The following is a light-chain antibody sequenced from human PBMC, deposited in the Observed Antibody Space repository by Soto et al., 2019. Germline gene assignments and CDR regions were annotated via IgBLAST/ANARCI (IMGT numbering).Light chain of an antibody. J-gene: IGKJ5*01. CDR1: QGISSY. CDR3: QQLNSYRPIT. V-gene: IGKV1-9*01. Sequence: DIQLTQSPSFLSASVGDRVTITCRASQGISSYLAWYQQKPGKTPKLLIYAAPTLQSGAPPRFSGSGSGTESTLTISTLQPEDFATYDCQQLNSYRPITFGQGTRLDI. CDR2: AAP.